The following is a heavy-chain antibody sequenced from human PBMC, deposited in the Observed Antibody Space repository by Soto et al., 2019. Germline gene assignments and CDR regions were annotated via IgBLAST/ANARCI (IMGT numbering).Heavy chain of an antibody. Sequence: RASVKVSCKASGGTFSSYAISWVRQAPGQGLEWMGGIIPIFGTANYAQKFQGRVTITADKSTSTAYMELSSLRSEDTAVYYCASEYSSSSTDYYYYGMDVWGQGATVTVSS. V-gene: IGHV1-69*06. D-gene: IGHD6-6*01. J-gene: IGHJ6*02. CDR1: GGTFSSYA. CDR2: IIPIFGTA. CDR3: ASEYSSSSTDYYYYGMDV.